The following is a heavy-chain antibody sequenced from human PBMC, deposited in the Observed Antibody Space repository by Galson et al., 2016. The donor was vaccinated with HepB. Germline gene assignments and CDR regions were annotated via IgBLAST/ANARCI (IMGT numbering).Heavy chain of an antibody. CDR3: ARTTLDYLDH. CDR2: IYGGGDT. D-gene: IGHD1-1*01. Sequence: SLRLSCAASGFSVSNNYMNWVRQAPGKGLEWVSVIYGGGDTYYSDSVKGRFIISRDNSKNTLFLQMNSLRAEDTAVYYCARTTLDYLDHWGQGALVTVSS. CDR1: GFSVSNNY. V-gene: IGHV3-53*01. J-gene: IGHJ4*02.